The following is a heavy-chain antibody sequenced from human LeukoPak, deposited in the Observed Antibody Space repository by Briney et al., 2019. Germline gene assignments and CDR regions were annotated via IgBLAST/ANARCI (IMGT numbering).Heavy chain of an antibody. CDR3: ARDGTDNWNPEYFQH. Sequence: SGGSLRLSCAASGFTFSSYAMHWVRQAPGKGLEWVAVISYDGSNKYYTDSVKGRFTISRDNSKNTLYLQMNSLRAEDTAVYYCARDGTDNWNPEYFQHWGQGTLVTVSS. V-gene: IGHV3-30-3*01. D-gene: IGHD1-20*01. CDR1: GFTFSSYA. CDR2: ISYDGSNK. J-gene: IGHJ1*01.